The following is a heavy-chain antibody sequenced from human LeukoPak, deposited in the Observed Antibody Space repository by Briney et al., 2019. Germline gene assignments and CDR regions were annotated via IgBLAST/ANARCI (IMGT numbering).Heavy chain of an antibody. J-gene: IGHJ4*02. D-gene: IGHD2-8*01. CDR3: ARITRYCTNGVCYRPFDY. V-gene: IGHV1-18*01. CDR1: GYTFTSYG. Sequence: APVKVSCKASGYTFTSYGISWVRQAPGQGLEWMGWISAYNGNTNYAQKLQGRVTMTTDTSTSTAYMELRSLRSDDTAVYYCARITRYCTNGVCYRPFDYWGQGTLVTVSS. CDR2: ISAYNGNT.